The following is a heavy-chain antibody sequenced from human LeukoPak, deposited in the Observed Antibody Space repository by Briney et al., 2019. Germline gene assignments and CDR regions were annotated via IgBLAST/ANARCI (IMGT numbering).Heavy chain of an antibody. D-gene: IGHD3-22*01. CDR2: IKHSGST. V-gene: IGHV4-34*01. Sequence: SETLSLTCAVYGGSFSGYYWSWIRQPPGKGLEWIGEIKHSGSTNYKPSLNSRVTISVATSKNQFSLKLSSVTAADTAVYYCARGRRYYYDSSGYFFWGQGTLVTVSS. CDR1: GGSFSGYY. J-gene: IGHJ4*02. CDR3: ARGRRYYYDSSGYFF.